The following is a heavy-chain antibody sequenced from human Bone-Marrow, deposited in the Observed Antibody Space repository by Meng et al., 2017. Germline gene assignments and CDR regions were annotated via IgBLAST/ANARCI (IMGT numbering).Heavy chain of an antibody. D-gene: IGHD6-13*01. V-gene: IGHV1-2*06. CDR2: IDPKSGDT. J-gene: IGHJ4*02. Sequence: QVQLVQWGAEVKKPGASVKVSCKPSGYNFPDYWLHWVRRAPGQGLEWMGRIDPKSGDTHYAQRFQGRVTMTGDTSISTAYMELSGLRSDDTAIYYCARDEDISAAGKLFGDYWGQGTLVTVSS. CDR1: GYNFPDYW. CDR3: ARDEDISAAGKLFGDY.